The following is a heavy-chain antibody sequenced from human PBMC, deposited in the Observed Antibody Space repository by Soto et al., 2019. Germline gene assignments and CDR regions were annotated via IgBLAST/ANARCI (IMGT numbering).Heavy chain of an antibody. V-gene: IGHV3-33*01. CDR2: IWYDGSNK. CDR1: GFTFSSYG. J-gene: IGHJ4*02. CDR3: ARGWGGQDYDILTGPPDDY. D-gene: IGHD3-9*01. Sequence: GGSLRLSCAASGFTFSSYGMHWVRQAPGKGLEWVAVIWYDGSNKYYADSVKGRFTISRDNSKNTLYLQMNSLRAEDTAVYYCARGWGGQDYDILTGPPDDYWGQGTLVTVSS.